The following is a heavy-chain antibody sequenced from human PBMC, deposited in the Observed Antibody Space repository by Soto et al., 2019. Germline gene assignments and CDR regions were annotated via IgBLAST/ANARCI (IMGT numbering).Heavy chain of an antibody. Sequence: EVQLVQSGAEVKKPGESLKISCKGSGYSFTSYWIGWVRQMPGKGLEWMGIIYPGDSDTRYSPSFQGQVTISADKSISTAYLQWSSLKASDTAMYYCARQPYYYDSSGYYHSPFDYWGQGTLVTVSS. CDR1: GYSFTSYW. CDR3: ARQPYYYDSSGYYHSPFDY. V-gene: IGHV5-51*01. CDR2: IYPGDSDT. D-gene: IGHD3-22*01. J-gene: IGHJ4*02.